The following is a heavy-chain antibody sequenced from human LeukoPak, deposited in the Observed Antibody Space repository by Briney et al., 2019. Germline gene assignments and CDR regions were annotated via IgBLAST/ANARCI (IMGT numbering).Heavy chain of an antibody. CDR3: ARGYDFWSGYYMGSAYYYYMDV. J-gene: IGHJ6*03. Sequence: ASVKVSCKASGYTFTSYYMHWVRQAPGQGLEWMGIINPSGGSTSYAQKFQGRVTMTRDTYTSKVYMELSSLISDDTAVYYCARGYDFWSGYYMGSAYYYYMDVWGKGTTVTVSS. CDR1: GYTFTSYY. CDR2: INPSGGST. V-gene: IGHV1-46*03. D-gene: IGHD3-3*01.